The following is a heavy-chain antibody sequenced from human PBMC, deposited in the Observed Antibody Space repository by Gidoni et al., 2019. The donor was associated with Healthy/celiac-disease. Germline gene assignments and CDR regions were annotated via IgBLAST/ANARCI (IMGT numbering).Heavy chain of an antibody. CDR2: ISSSGSTI. V-gene: IGHV3-48*03. Sequence: EVQLVESGGGLVQPGGSLRLCCAASGFTFSSYEMNWVRQSPGKGLEWVSYISSSGSTIYYADAVKGRFTISRDNAKNSLYLQRNSLRAEDTAVYYWARDHWYYYDSSGPSGDYYYYGMDVWGQGTTVTVSS. CDR1: GFTFSSYE. J-gene: IGHJ6*02. CDR3: ARDHWYYYDSSGPSGDYYYYGMDV. D-gene: IGHD3-22*01.